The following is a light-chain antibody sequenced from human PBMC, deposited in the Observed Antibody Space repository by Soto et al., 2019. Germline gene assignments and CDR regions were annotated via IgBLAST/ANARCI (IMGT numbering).Light chain of an antibody. V-gene: IGLV2-11*01. CDR2: AVT. CDR1: SGDVGGYNS. Sequence: QSALTQPRSVSGSPGQSVTISCTGTSGDVGGYNSVSWYQHHPGKAPKLMIYAVTKRPSGVPDRFSGSKSGNTASLTISGLQTEDEADYYCSSYTSSSTLYVFGTGTKLTVL. CDR3: SSYTSSSTLYV. J-gene: IGLJ1*01.